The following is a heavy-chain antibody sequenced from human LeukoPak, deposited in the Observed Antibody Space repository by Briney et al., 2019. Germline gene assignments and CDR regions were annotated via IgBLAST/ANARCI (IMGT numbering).Heavy chain of an antibody. CDR1: GYTFADYY. J-gene: IGHJ5*02. D-gene: IGHD3-9*01. CDR3: ARVSTSGYRDWLDP. CDR2: IYPKSGGT. Sequence: ASVKVSCKTSGYTFADYYIHWVRQAPGQGLEWMGWIYPKSGGTNSAQKFQGRVAMTRDTSISTAYMELSRLRFDDTAVYYCARVSTSGYRDWLDPWGQGTLVAVSS. V-gene: IGHV1-2*02.